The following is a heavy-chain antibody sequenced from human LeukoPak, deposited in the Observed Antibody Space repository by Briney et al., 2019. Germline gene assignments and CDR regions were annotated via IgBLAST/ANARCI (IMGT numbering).Heavy chain of an antibody. CDR1: GGSISSYY. D-gene: IGHD5-18*01. J-gene: IGHJ4*02. Sequence: PSETLSLTCTVSGGSISSYYWSWIRQPPGKGLEWIGYIYYSGSTNYNPSPKSRVTISVDTSKNQFSLKLSSVTAADTAVYYCARVRMDTSIYYFDYWGQGTLVTVSS. CDR2: IYYSGST. CDR3: ARVRMDTSIYYFDY. V-gene: IGHV4-59*01.